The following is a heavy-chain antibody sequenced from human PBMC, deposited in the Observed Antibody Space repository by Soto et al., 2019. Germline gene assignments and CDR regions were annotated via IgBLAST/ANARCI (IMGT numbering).Heavy chain of an antibody. CDR3: ARERAYYYGSVIDY. V-gene: IGHV4-34*01. J-gene: IGHJ4*02. D-gene: IGHD3-10*01. CDR2: INHSGST. CDR1: GGSFSGYY. Sequence: LSLTCAVYGGSFSGYYWSWIRQPPGKGLEWIGEINHSGSTNYNPSLKSRVTISVDTSKNQFSLKLSSVTAADTAVYYCARERAYYYGSVIDYWGQGTLVTVSS.